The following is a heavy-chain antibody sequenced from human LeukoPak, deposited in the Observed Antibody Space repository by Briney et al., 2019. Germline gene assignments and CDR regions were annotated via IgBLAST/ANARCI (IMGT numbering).Heavy chain of an antibody. J-gene: IGHJ4*02. CDR3: ARDYGSSFDY. Sequence: SETLSLTCTVSGGSISRGGYYWSWIRQHPGKGLEWIGYIYYSGSTYYNPSLKSRVTISVDTSKNQSSLKLSSVTAADTAVYYCARDYGSSFDYWGQGTLVTVSS. V-gene: IGHV4-31*03. CDR1: GGSISRGGYY. D-gene: IGHD6-13*01. CDR2: IYYSGST.